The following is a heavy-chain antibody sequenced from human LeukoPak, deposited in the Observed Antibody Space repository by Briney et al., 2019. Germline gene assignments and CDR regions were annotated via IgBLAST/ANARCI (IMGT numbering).Heavy chain of an antibody. J-gene: IGHJ5*02. V-gene: IGHV3-66*01. D-gene: IGHD5-18*01. CDR2: IYSGGST. CDR3: ARVGYIYGTNNWFDP. CDR1: EFTVSNNY. Sequence: PGGSLRLSCAASEFTVSNNYMSWVRQAPGKGLEWVSVIYSGGSTYYADSVKGRFTISRDNSKNTLYLEMNSLRAEDTAVYYCARVGYIYGTNNWFDPWGQGTLVTVSS.